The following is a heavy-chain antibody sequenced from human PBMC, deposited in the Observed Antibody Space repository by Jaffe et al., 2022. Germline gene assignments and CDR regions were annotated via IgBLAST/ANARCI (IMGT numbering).Heavy chain of an antibody. D-gene: IGHD2-15*01. V-gene: IGHV3-23*01. CDR1: GFTFSSYA. CDR2: ISGSGGST. J-gene: IGHJ5*02. CDR3: AKDGGAGYCSGGSCYSTIQKPNNWFDP. Sequence: EVQLLESGGGLVQPGGSLRLSCAASGFTFSSYAMSWVRQAPGKGLEWVSAISGSGGSTYYADSVKGRFTISRDNSKNTLYLQMNSLRAEDTAVYYCAKDGGAGYCSGGSCYSTIQKPNNWFDPWGQGTLVTVSS.